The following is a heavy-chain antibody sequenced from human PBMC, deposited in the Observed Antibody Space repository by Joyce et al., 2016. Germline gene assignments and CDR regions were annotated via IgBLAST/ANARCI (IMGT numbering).Heavy chain of an antibody. D-gene: IGHD6-6*01. CDR1: GFTFISYV. J-gene: IGHJ6*03. V-gene: IGHV3-64D*06. Sequence: EVQLVESGGNLVQPGGSLRLSCSASGFTFISYVMHWVRQGPGKGLEYVSAISSNGGSTYYAESVKRRFIISRDNSKNTLYLQMSSLRTEDTAVYYCVKVGLRIAALDYMDVWGKGTTVTVSS. CDR3: VKVGLRIAALDYMDV. CDR2: ISSNGGST.